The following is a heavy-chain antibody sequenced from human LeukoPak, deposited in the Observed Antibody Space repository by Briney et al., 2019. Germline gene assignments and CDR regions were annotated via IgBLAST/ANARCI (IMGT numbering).Heavy chain of an antibody. D-gene: IGHD3-10*01. J-gene: IGHJ6*04. V-gene: IGHV4-59*04. CDR3: ARLQRYYYGSGSLGMDV. CDR1: GGSISSYY. CDR2: ISYSGTT. Sequence: SETLSLTCTVSGGSISSYYWGWVRQSPGKGLEWIGTISYSGTTYYNPSLKSRVTISLDTSKNQFSLKLSSVTAADTAVYYCARLQRYYYGSGSLGMDVWGKGTTVTVSS.